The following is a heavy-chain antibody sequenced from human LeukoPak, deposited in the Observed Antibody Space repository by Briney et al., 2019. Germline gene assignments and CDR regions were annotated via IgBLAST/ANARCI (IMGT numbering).Heavy chain of an antibody. V-gene: IGHV3-23*01. CDR2: IRGSGGST. J-gene: IGHJ4*02. D-gene: IGHD3-22*01. CDR1: GFSFSSFA. CDR3: AKDRGLVVVVPFDS. Sequence: PGGSLRLSCAASGFSFSSFAMSWVRQAPGKGLEWVSAIRGSGGSTYYADSVKGQFTISRDNSRNTLYLQMNSLRAEDTAVYYCAKDRGLVVVVPFDSWGQGTLVTVSS.